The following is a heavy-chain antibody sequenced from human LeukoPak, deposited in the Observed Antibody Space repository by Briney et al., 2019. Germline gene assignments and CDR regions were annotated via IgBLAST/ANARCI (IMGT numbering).Heavy chain of an antibody. Sequence: ASVKVSCKASGYTFTSYYMHWVRQAPGQGLEWMGIINPSGGSTSYAQKFQGRVTMTRDTSTSTVYMELSSLRSEDTAVYYCARDSGRFLEWITYVDVWGKGTTVTVSS. V-gene: IGHV1-46*01. CDR3: ARDSGRFLEWITYVDV. CDR1: GYTFTSYY. CDR2: INPSGGST. D-gene: IGHD3-3*01. J-gene: IGHJ6*03.